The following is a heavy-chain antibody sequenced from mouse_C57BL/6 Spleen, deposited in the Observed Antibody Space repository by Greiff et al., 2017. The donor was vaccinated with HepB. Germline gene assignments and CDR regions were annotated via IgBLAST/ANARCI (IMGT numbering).Heavy chain of an antibody. D-gene: IGHD2-3*01. J-gene: IGHJ4*01. CDR1: GFTFSDYY. CDR2: INYDGSST. Sequence: EVMLVESEGGLVQPGSSMKLSCTASGFTFSDYYMAWVRQVPEKGLEWVANINYDGSSTYYLDSLKSRFIISRDNAKNILYLQMSSLKSEDTATYYCARERYDGSFYAMDYWGQGTSVTVSS. CDR3: ARERYDGSFYAMDY. V-gene: IGHV5-16*01.